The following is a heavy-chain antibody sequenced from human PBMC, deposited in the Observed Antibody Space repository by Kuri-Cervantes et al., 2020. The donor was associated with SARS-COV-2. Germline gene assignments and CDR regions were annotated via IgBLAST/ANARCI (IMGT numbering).Heavy chain of an antibody. V-gene: IGHV3-7*02. D-gene: IGHD5-18*01. Sequence: GESLKISCAVSGFTFRSYWMSWVHQAPGKGLEYVANINQDGSATYYVDSVKGRFTISRDNTESSLYPQMNSLRAEDTAVYYCVCDTNRVKVYWGQGTLVTVSS. CDR2: INQDGSAT. CDR3: VCDTNRVKVY. J-gene: IGHJ4*02. CDR1: GFTFRSYW.